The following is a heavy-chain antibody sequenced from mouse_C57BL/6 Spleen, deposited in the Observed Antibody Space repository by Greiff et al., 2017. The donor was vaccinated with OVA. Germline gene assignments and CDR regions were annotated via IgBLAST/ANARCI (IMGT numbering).Heavy chain of an antibody. CDR1: GYSITSGYY. CDR2: ISYDGSN. D-gene: IGHD1-1*02. J-gene: IGHJ2*01. CDR3: ARFYGGYYFDY. Sequence: EVKLMESGPGLVKPSQSLSLTCSVTGYSITSGYYWNWIRQFPGNKLEWMGYISYDGSNNYNPSLKNRISITRDTSKNQFFLKLNSVTTEDTATYYCARFYGGYYFDYWGQGTTLTVSS. V-gene: IGHV3-6*01.